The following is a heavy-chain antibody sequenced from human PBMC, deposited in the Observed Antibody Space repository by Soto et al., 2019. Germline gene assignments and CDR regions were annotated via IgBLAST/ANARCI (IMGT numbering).Heavy chain of an antibody. D-gene: IGHD6-25*01. CDR3: ARSREIIASAGSFDY. CDR1: GFTFSSHV. V-gene: IGHV3-23*01. Sequence: EVQLLESGGGLVQPGGSLRLSCAASGFTFSSHVMSWVRQAPGKGLVWVSGISTGGGSTDYADSVKGRFTISRDNSKNTLHLQMKSLRAEDTAVYYCARSREIIASAGSFDYWGQGTLVTVSS. CDR2: ISTGGGST. J-gene: IGHJ4*02.